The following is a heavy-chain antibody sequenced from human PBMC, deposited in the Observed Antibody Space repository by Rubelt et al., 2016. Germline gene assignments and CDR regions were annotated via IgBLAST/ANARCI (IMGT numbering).Heavy chain of an antibody. D-gene: IGHD3-22*01. J-gene: IGHJ4*02. Sequence: GLEWVANIKQDGSEKYYVDSVKGRFSISRDNAKNSLYLQMNSLRAEDTAVYYCARDKGWYDSSPYYFDYWGQGTLVTVSS. CDR2: IKQDGSEK. V-gene: IGHV3-7*01. CDR3: ARDKGWYDSSPYYFDY.